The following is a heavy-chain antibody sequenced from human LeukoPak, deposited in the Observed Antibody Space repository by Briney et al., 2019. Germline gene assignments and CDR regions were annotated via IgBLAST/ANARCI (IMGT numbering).Heavy chain of an antibody. CDR3: ASDYGGRGNAFDI. J-gene: IGHJ3*02. Sequence: PSETLSLTCTVSGGSISSGDYYWSWIRQPPGKGLEWIGYIYYSGSTYYNPSLKSRVTISVDTSKNQFSLKLSSVTAADTAVYYCASDYGGRGNAFDIWGQGTMVTVSS. CDR1: GGSISSGDYY. CDR2: IYYSGST. V-gene: IGHV4-30-4*01. D-gene: IGHD4-23*01.